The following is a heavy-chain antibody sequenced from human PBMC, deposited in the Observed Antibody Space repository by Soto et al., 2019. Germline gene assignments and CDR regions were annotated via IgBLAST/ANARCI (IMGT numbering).Heavy chain of an antibody. Sequence: GGSLRLSCAASGFTFSDYYMSWIRQAPGKGLEWVSYISSSGSTIYYADSVKGRLTISRDNAKNSLYLQMNSLRAEDTAVYYCARRISDYGDYVYYFDYWGQGTLVTVSS. V-gene: IGHV3-11*01. CDR3: ARRISDYGDYVYYFDY. D-gene: IGHD4-17*01. J-gene: IGHJ4*02. CDR1: GFTFSDYY. CDR2: ISSSGSTI.